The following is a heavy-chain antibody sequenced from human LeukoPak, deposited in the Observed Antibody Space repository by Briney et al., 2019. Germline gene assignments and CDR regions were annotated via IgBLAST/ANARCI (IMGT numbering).Heavy chain of an antibody. V-gene: IGHV3-21*04. CDR3: AKDRPTYVWGSYRYPHFDY. D-gene: IGHD3-16*02. J-gene: IGHJ4*02. Sequence: GGSLRLSCAASGFTFSSYNMNWVRQAPGKGLEWVSSVSSDSTHIYYADSVKGRFTISRDNSKNTLYLQMNSLRAEDTAVYYCAKDRPTYVWGSYRYPHFDYWGQGTLVTVSS. CDR1: GFTFSSYN. CDR2: VSSDSTHI.